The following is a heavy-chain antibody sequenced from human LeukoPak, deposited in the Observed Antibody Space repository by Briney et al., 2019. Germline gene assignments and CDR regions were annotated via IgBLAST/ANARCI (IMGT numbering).Heavy chain of an antibody. D-gene: IGHD3-22*01. V-gene: IGHV3-30*02. CDR1: GFTFSSYG. CDR2: IRYDGSNK. CDR3: ARVDNVYYYDSSGYRFDY. Sequence: PGGSLRLSCAASGFTFSSYGMHWVRQAPGKGLEWVAFIRYDGSNKYYADSVKGRFTISRDNSKNTLYLQMNSLRAEDTAVYYCARVDNVYYYDSSGYRFDYWGQGTLVTVSS. J-gene: IGHJ4*02.